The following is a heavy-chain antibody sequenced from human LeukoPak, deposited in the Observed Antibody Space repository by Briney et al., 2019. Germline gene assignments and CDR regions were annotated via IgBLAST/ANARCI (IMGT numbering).Heavy chain of an antibody. J-gene: IGHJ4*02. D-gene: IGHD1-1*01. Sequence: ASVKVSRKASGYTFTGYYMHWVRQAPGQGLEWMGWINPNSGGTNYAQKFQGRVTMTRDTSISTAYMELSRLRSDDTAVYYCARADWNDNGFDYWGQGTLVTVSS. CDR1: GYTFTGYY. V-gene: IGHV1-2*02. CDR3: ARADWNDNGFDY. CDR2: INPNSGGT.